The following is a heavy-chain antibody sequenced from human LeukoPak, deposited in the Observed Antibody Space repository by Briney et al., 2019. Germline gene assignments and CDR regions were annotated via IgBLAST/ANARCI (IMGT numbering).Heavy chain of an antibody. CDR2: ISGSTGST. V-gene: IGHV3-23*01. Sequence: GGSLRLSCAASGFTFSNYAMSWVRQAPGKGLEWVSTISGSTGSTYYADSVKGRFTISRDNSKNTLYLQMNSLRAEDTAVYYCAKDDSSGYYILSAFDIWGQGTMVTVSS. CDR3: AKDDSSGYYILSAFDI. J-gene: IGHJ3*02. D-gene: IGHD3-22*01. CDR1: GFTFSNYA.